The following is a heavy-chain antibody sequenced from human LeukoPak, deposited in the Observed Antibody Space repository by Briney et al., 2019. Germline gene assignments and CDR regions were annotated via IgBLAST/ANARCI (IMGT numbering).Heavy chain of an antibody. V-gene: IGHV5-51*01. J-gene: IGHJ3*02. CDR1: GYSFTSYW. Sequence: GESLKISCKGSGYSFTSYWIGWVRQMPGKGLEWMGIIYPGDSDTRCSPSFQGQVTISADKSISTAYLQWSSLKASDTVMYYCARRIVGVYDAFDIWGQGTMVTVSS. D-gene: IGHD1-26*01. CDR3: ARRIVGVYDAFDI. CDR2: IYPGDSDT.